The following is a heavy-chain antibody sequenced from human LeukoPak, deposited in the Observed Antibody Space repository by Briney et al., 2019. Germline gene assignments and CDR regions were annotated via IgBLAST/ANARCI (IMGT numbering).Heavy chain of an antibody. J-gene: IGHJ4*02. V-gene: IGHV3-74*01. D-gene: IGHD3-10*01. Sequence: PGGSLRLSCAASGLTFSRNWMYWVRQAPGKGQVWVSRINIDGSSTSYADSVKGRFTISRDNAKNTLYLQMNSLRAEDTAVYYCASGSGSYFPGYWGQGTLVTVSS. CDR3: ASGSGSYFPGY. CDR2: INIDGSST. CDR1: GLTFSRNW.